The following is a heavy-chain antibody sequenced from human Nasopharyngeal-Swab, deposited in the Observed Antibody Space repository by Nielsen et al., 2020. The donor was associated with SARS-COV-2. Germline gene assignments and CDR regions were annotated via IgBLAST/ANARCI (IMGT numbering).Heavy chain of an antibody. CDR3: ARAAITMIVVVSAFDI. J-gene: IGHJ3*02. V-gene: IGHV4-31*02. CDR2: IYYSGST. D-gene: IGHD3-22*01. Sequence: GMEWIGYIYYSGSTYYNPSLKSRVTISVDTSKNQFSLKLSSVTAADTAVYYCARAAITMIVVVSAFDIWGQGTMVTVSS.